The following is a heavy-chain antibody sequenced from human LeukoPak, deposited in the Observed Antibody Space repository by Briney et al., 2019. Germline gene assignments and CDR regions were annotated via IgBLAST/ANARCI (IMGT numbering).Heavy chain of an antibody. CDR1: GGSISSYY. V-gene: IGHV4-59*01. J-gene: IGHJ6*02. Sequence: SETLSLTCTVSGGSISSYYWSWIRQPPGKGLEWIGYIYYSGSTNYNPSLKSRVTISVDTTKNKFSLKLSSVTAADTAVYYCARARRNYYFFTGLSWNYYYYYDMDVWGQGTTVTVSS. D-gene: IGHD3-3*01. CDR3: ARARRNYYFFTGLSWNYYYYYDMDV. CDR2: IYYSGST.